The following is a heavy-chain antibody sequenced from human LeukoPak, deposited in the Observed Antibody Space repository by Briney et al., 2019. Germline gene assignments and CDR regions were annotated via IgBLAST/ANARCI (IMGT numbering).Heavy chain of an antibody. CDR2: ISGGGGVT. V-gene: IGHV3-23*01. D-gene: IGHD3-10*01. CDR1: GLTFSRYG. J-gene: IGHJ3*02. Sequence: PGGSLRLSCAASGLTFSRYGMSWVRQAPGRGLEWVSAISGGGGVTYYADSVKGRFTISRDNSKNTQYLQMNSLRAGDTAVYYCAKKEYYYGSGSYPAAFDIWGQGTMVTVSS. CDR3: AKKEYYYGSGSYPAAFDI.